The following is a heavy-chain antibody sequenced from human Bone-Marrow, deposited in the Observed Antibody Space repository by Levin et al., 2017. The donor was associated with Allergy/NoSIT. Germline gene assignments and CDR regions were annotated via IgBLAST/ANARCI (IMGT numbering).Heavy chain of an antibody. Sequence: ASVKVSCKASGGTFSNYAINWVRQAPGQGLEWVGGIHPIYETPSNAEKFRDRITITADESTSTVYMQLRRLRSEDTAIYFCAGVGSGPSSSLAKYYFDSWGQGTLVTVSS. V-gene: IGHV1-69*13. CDR1: GGTFSNYA. CDR3: AGVGSGPSSSLAKYYFDS. D-gene: IGHD6-13*01. CDR2: IHPIYETP. J-gene: IGHJ4*02.